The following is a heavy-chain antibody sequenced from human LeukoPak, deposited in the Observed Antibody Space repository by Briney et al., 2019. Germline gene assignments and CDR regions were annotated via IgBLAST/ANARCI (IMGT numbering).Heavy chain of an antibody. D-gene: IGHD2-2*01. CDR2: ISSSSSTI. CDR1: GFTFSSYS. CDR3: AREGLYCSSTSCPDGIDY. V-gene: IGHV3-48*01. Sequence: GGSLRLSCAASGFTFSSYSMNWVRQAPGKGLEWVSYISSSSSTIYYADSVKGRFTIPRDNAKNSLYLQMNSLRAEDTAVYYCAREGLYCSSTSCPDGIDYWGQGTLVTVSS. J-gene: IGHJ4*02.